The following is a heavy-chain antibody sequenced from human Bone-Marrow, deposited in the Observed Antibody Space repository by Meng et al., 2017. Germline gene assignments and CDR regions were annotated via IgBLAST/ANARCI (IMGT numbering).Heavy chain of an antibody. CDR3: ARLTYGDVDY. CDR1: VGTFSSYT. CDR2: IIPILGIA. Sequence: SVNVSCKACVGTFSSYTISWVRQAPGQGLDWMGRIIPILGIANYAPKFQGRVTITADKSTSTAYMELSSLRSEDTAVYYCARLTYGDVDYWGQGTLVTVSS. V-gene: IGHV1-69*02. J-gene: IGHJ4*02. D-gene: IGHD4-17*01.